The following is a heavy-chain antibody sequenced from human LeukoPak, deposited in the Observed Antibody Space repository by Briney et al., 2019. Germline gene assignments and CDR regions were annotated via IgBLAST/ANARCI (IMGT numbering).Heavy chain of an antibody. CDR2: INHSGST. CDR3: ARGAPYCSGGSCYSGYYYYGMDV. D-gene: IGHD2-15*01. CDR1: GGSFSGYY. J-gene: IGHJ6*02. Sequence: SETLSLTCAVYGGSFSGYYWSWIRQPPGKGLEWIGEINHSGSTNYNPSLKSRVTISVDTSKNQFSLKLSSVTAADTAVYYCARGAPYCSGGSCYSGYYYYGMDVWGQGTTVTVSS. V-gene: IGHV4-34*01.